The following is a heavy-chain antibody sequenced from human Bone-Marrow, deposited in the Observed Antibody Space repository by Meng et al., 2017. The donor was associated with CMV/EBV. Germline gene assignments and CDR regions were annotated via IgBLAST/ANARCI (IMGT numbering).Heavy chain of an antibody. J-gene: IGHJ3*02. Sequence: SETLSFTCTVSGGSISSGGYYWSWIRQHPGKGLEWIGYIYYSGSTYYNPSLKSRVTISVDTSKNQFSLKLSSVTAADTAVYYCARGRGGSGAFDIWGQGTMVTVSS. V-gene: IGHV4-31*03. CDR1: GGSISSGGYY. CDR3: ARGRGGSGAFDI. CDR2: IYYSGST.